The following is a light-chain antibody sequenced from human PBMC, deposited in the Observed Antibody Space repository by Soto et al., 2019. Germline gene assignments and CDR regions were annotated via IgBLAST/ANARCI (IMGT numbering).Light chain of an antibody. CDR3: SSYAGSNIVV. CDR2: EVN. V-gene: IGLV2-8*01. Sequence: QSVLTQPPSASGSPGQSVTISCTGAHSDFGGYNYVSWYQQHPGKAPKLIIFEVNKRPSGVPDRFSGSKFGNTASLTVSGLQAADEADYYCSSYAGSNIVVFGGGTKLTVL. CDR1: HSDFGGYNY. J-gene: IGLJ2*01.